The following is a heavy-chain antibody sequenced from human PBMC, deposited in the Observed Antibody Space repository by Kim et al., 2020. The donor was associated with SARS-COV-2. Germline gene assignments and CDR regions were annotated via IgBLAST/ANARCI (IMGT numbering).Heavy chain of an antibody. CDR2: INHSGST. V-gene: IGHV4-34*01. CDR3: ARGLGYGDLNWFDP. CDR1: GGSFSGYY. D-gene: IGHD4-17*01. Sequence: SETLSLTCAVYGGSFSGYYWSWIRQPPGKGLEWIGEINHSGSTNYNPSLKSRVTISVDTSKNQFSLKLSSVTAADTAVYYCARGLGYGDLNWFDPWGQGTLVTVSS. J-gene: IGHJ5*02.